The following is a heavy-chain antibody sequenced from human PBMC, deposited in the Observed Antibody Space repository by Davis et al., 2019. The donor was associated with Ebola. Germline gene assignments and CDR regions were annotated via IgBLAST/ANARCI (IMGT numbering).Heavy chain of an antibody. V-gene: IGHV3-30-3*01. D-gene: IGHD5-18*01. CDR2: ISYDGSNK. CDR3: AKDFLRGYSYGFLGYFDY. CDR1: GFTFSIYA. J-gene: IGHJ4*02. Sequence: PGGSLRLSCAASGFTFSIYAMHWVRQAPGKGLEWVALISYDGSNKYYADSVKGRFTISRDNSKNTLYLQMNSLRDEDTAVYYCAKDFLRGYSYGFLGYFDYWGQGTLVTVSS.